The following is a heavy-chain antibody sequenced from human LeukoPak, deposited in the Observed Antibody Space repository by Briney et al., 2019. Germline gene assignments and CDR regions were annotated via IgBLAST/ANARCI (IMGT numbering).Heavy chain of an antibody. V-gene: IGHV4-61*02. Sequence: SQTLSLTCTVSGGSISSGSYYWSWIRQPAGKGLEWIGRIYTSGSTNYNPSLKSRVTISVDTSKNQFSLKLSSVTAADTAVYYCARASSSWYVSYYYCYMDVWGKGTTVTISS. CDR3: ARASSSWYVSYYYCYMDV. J-gene: IGHJ6*03. CDR2: IYTSGST. D-gene: IGHD6-13*01. CDR1: GGSISSGSYY.